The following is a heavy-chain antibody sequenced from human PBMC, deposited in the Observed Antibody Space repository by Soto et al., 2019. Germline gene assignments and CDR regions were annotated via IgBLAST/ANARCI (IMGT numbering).Heavy chain of an antibody. Sequence: EVQLVESGGGLVQPGGSLRLSCAASGFNLGSYWMHWVRQAPGKGLVWVSRINDYGTTINYAESVEGRFTISRDDAKSEVYLQMNNLSAENTAVYYCARGGLAPFDYWGQGALVTVSS. J-gene: IGHJ4*02. CDR3: ARGGLAPFDY. V-gene: IGHV3-74*01. CDR1: GFNLGSYW. D-gene: IGHD3-9*01. CDR2: INDYGTTI.